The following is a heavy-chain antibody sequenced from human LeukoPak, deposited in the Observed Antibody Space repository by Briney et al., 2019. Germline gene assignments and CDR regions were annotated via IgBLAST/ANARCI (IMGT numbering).Heavy chain of an antibody. Sequence: VASVKVSCKASGYTFTSYGISWVRQAPGQGLEWMGWISAYNGNTNYAQKLQGRVTMTTDTSTSTAYMELRSLRSDDTAVYYCARVAGYDSSGHAEEQASEYFQHWGQRTLVTVSS. V-gene: IGHV1-18*01. D-gene: IGHD3-22*01. CDR2: ISAYNGNT. J-gene: IGHJ1*01. CDR3: ARVAGYDSSGHAEEQASEYFQH. CDR1: GYTFTSYG.